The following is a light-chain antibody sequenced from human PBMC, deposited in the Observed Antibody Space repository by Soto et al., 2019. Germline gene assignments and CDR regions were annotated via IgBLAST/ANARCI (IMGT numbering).Light chain of an antibody. J-gene: IGKJ2*01. CDR2: GAS. Sequence: EIVMTQSPASLSVSPGETATLSCRASQSISNSLAWYQQKPGQAPSLLIYGASTRATGIPARFSGSGSGTEFTLTTSSLLSEDSALYYCQQYNNWPPRTFGQGTKLEIK. CDR1: QSISNS. V-gene: IGKV3-15*01. CDR3: QQYNNWPPRT.